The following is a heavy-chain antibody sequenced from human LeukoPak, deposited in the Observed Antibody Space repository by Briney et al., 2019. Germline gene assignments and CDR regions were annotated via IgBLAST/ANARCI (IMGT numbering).Heavy chain of an antibody. CDR2: ISSSSSYI. V-gene: IGHV3-21*01. CDR1: GFTFSSYS. Sequence: GGSLRLSCAASGFTFSSYSMNWVRRAPGKGLEWVSSISSSSSYIYYADSVKGRFTISRDNAKNSLYLQMNSLRAEDTAVYYCATPGGYGDYALDYWGQGTLVTVSS. D-gene: IGHD4-17*01. J-gene: IGHJ4*02. CDR3: ATPGGYGDYALDY.